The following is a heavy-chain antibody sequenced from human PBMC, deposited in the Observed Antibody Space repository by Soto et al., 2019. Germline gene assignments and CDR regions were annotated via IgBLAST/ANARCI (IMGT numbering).Heavy chain of an antibody. CDR1: GYTFTGYA. D-gene: IGHD6-19*01. Sequence: QVQLVQSGAEEKKPGASVKVSCKASGYTFTGYAMHWVRQAPGQRLEWMGWINAGNGNTKYSQKFQGRVTITRDTSASTAYMELSSLRSEARAVYYCARAVAVASAFDYWGQGTLVTVSA. CDR3: ARAVAVASAFDY. V-gene: IGHV1-3*05. J-gene: IGHJ4*02. CDR2: INAGNGNT.